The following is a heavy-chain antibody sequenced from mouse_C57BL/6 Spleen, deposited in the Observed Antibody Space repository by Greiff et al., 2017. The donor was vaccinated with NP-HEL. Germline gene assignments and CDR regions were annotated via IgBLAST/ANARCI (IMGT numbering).Heavy chain of an antibody. J-gene: IGHJ1*03. CDR1: GFNIKDDY. Sequence: VQLQQSGAELVRPGASVKLSCTASGFNIKDDYMHWVKQRPEQGLEWIGWIDPENGDTEYASKFQGKATITADPSSNTAYLQLSSLTSEDTAVYYCTTPTRYFDVWGTGTTVTVSS. V-gene: IGHV14-4*01. CDR2: IDPENGDT. CDR3: TTPTRYFDV.